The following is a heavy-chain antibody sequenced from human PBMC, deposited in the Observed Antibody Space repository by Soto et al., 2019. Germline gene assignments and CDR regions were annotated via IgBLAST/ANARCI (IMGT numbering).Heavy chain of an antibody. J-gene: IGHJ3*01. CDR3: ARYDAFKAFDL. V-gene: IGHV3-21*01. CDR2: ISSASSSI. Sequence: VQLVESGGGLVKPGGSLRLSCVISGFTFSSYSMNWVRQSPGKGLEWVASISSASSSIDFADSVKGRFTISRDNVNNSVFLQMNSLRAEDTGIYYCARYDAFKAFDLWGQGTMVTVSS. CDR1: GFTFSSYS. D-gene: IGHD1-1*01.